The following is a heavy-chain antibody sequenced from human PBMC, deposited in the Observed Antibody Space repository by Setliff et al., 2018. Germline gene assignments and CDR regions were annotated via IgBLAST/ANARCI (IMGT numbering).Heavy chain of an antibody. CDR1: GFTLGTYW. J-gene: IGHJ6*03. CDR2: VNSDETTT. V-gene: IGHV3-74*01. Sequence: GGSLRLSCAASGFTLGTYWMHWVRQVPGKGLVWVSRVNSDETTTTYADSVKGRFTIPRDNAKNILYLQMHSLRVEDTAVYYCAGDREGDGNYYMDVWGKGTTVTVSS. CDR3: AGDREGDGNYYMDV. D-gene: IGHD1-1*01.